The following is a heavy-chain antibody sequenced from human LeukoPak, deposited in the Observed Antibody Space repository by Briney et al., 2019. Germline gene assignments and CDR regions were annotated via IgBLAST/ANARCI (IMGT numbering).Heavy chain of an antibody. V-gene: IGHV1-18*01. CDR1: GYTFTSYG. CDR3: ARDREAAGQKLTDY. J-gene: IGHJ4*02. D-gene: IGHD6-13*01. CDR2: ISVYNGNT. Sequence: ASVKVSCKASGYTFTSYGITWVRQAPGQGLEWMGWISVYNGNTNYAQNLQGRVTMTTDTSTSTAYMELRSLRSDDTAIYYCARDREAAGQKLTDYWGQGTLVTVSS.